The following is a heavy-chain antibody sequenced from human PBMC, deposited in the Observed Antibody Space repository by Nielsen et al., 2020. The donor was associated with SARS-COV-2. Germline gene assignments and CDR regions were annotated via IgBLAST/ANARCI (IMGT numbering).Heavy chain of an antibody. CDR2: ISYDGSNK. CDR1: VFTFSTYG. J-gene: IGHJ4*02. D-gene: IGHD2-15*01. CDR3: AKDWTAIVVVPSGGVDY. V-gene: IGHV3-30*18. Sequence: GESLKISCAASVFTFSTYGMHWVRQAPGKGLEWVAAISYDGSNKYCVDSVKGRFTISRDNSKNTLYLQMSSLREEDTAVYYCAKDWTAIVVVPSGGVDYWGQGTLVTVSS.